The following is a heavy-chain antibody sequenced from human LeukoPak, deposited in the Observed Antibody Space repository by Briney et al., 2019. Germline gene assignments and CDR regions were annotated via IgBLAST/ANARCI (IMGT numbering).Heavy chain of an antibody. CDR1: GFTFGTYN. V-gene: IGHV3-49*04. D-gene: IGHD2-21*02. Sequence: GGSLRLSCAASGFTFGTYNMNWVRQAPGKGLEWVGFIRSKAYGGTTEYAASVKGRFTISRDDSKSIAYPQMNSLKTEDTAVYYCTRSDSAYCGGDCYFDYWGQGTLVTVSS. CDR2: IRSKAYGGTT. CDR3: TRSDSAYCGGDCYFDY. J-gene: IGHJ4*02.